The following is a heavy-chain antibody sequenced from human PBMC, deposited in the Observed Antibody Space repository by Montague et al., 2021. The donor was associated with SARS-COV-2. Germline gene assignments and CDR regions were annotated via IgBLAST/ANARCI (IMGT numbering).Heavy chain of an antibody. CDR3: ARRCTGGGYCHASH. D-gene: IGHD2-21*02. J-gene: IGHJ4*02. V-gene: IGHV4-39*01. CDR1: GGSISNSNYY. CDR2: VYYSGNN. Sequence: SETLSLTCTVSGGSISNSNYYWCLIRQPPGNGLEWIGSVYYSGNNYHNPSLKRRVTISVNTSKSQLSLKVMSVTAADTAVYYCARRCTGGGYCHASHWGQGTLVTVSS.